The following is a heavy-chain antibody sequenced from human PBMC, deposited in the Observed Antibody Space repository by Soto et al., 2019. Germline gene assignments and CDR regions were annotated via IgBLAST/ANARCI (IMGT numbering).Heavy chain of an antibody. J-gene: IGHJ6*02. Sequence: PGGSLRLSCAAYGFTFSSYAMHWVRQAPGKGLEWVAVISYDGSNKYYADSVKGRFTISRDNSKNTLYLQMNSLRAEDTAVYYCARGGKLELRYYYYGMDVWGQGTTVTVSS. D-gene: IGHD1-7*01. CDR2: ISYDGSNK. CDR1: GFTFSSYA. V-gene: IGHV3-30-3*01. CDR3: ARGGKLELRYYYYGMDV.